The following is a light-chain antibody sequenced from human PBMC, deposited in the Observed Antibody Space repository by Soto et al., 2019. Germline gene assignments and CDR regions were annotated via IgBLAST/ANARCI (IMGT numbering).Light chain of an antibody. CDR3: SSYTSSSTRV. V-gene: IGLV2-14*01. Sequence: QSALTQPASVSGSPGQSITISCTGTSNDVGGYIYVSWYQQHPGKAPKLMIYEVSNRPSGVSNRFSDSKSGNTASLTISGLQAEDEADYYCSSYTSSSTRVFGTGTKLTVL. J-gene: IGLJ1*01. CDR2: EVS. CDR1: SNDVGGYIY.